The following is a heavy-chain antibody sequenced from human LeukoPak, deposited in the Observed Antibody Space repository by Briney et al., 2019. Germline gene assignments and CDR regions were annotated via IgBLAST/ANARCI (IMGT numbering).Heavy chain of an antibody. CDR1: GGSFSGYY. J-gene: IGHJ6*03. CDR2: INHSGST. V-gene: IGHV4-34*01. D-gene: IGHD6-19*01. CDR3: AREKQWLVYYYYYYMDV. Sequence: PSETLSLTCADYGGSFSGYYWSWIRQPPGKGLEWIGEINHSGSTNYNPSLKSRVTISVDTSKNQFSLKLSSVTAADTAVYYCAREKQWLVYYYYYYMDVWGKGTTVTVSS.